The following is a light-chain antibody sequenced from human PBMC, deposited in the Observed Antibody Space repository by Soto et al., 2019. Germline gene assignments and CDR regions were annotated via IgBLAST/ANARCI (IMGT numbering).Light chain of an antibody. J-gene: IGKJ4*01. Sequence: DIVMTQSPDSLAVSLGERATINCKSSQSLLSTSNNKNYLSWYQQRPGQPPKLLIYWASAREYGVPDRFSGSGSGAAFTLTISSLQAEDVAVYYCHQYYNAPLTFGGGTKVEIK. CDR3: HQYYNAPLT. V-gene: IGKV4-1*01. CDR2: WAS. CDR1: QSLLSTSNNKNY.